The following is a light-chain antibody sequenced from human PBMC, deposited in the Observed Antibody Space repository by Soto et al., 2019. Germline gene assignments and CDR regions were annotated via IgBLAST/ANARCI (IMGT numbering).Light chain of an antibody. J-gene: IGKJ5*01. Sequence: DIQLTQSPSFLSASVGDRVTITCRASQGLSSDLAWYQQKPGKAPKLLIYAASTLQSGVPSRFSGSGSGTEFTLTISSLQPEDFATDYCQQHNSYPITFGQGTRLEIK. CDR2: AAS. V-gene: IGKV1-9*01. CDR1: QGLSSD. CDR3: QQHNSYPIT.